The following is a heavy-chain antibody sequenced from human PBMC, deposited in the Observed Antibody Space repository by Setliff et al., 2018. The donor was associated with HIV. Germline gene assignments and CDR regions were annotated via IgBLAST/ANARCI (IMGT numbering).Heavy chain of an antibody. D-gene: IGHD7-27*01. V-gene: IGHV1-69*06. CDR2: IIPIFGTA. J-gene: IGHJ3*02. Sequence: SVKVSCKASGGTFSSYAISWVRQAPGRGLEWMGRIIPIFGTANYAQKFQGRVTITADKSTSTAYMELSSLRSEDTAVYYCARGLTDRGDAFDIWGQGTMVTVSS. CDR3: ARGLTDRGDAFDI. CDR1: GGTFSSYA.